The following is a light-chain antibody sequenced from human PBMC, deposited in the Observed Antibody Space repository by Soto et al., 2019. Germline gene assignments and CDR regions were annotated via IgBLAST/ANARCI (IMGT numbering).Light chain of an antibody. V-gene: IGKV3-20*01. J-gene: IGKJ1*01. Sequence: ESVLTQSPGRLSFFRGERAALSCRASRSVTNNYLSWHQQKPGQTPRLLIYGASSRATGIPDRFSGSGSGTNFTLTISRLEPEDFAVYYCQQYGSSPTWTFGQGTKVDI. CDR3: QQYGSSPTWT. CDR2: GAS. CDR1: RSVTNNY.